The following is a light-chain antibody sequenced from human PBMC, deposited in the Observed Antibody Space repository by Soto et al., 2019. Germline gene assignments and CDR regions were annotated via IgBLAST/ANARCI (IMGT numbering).Light chain of an antibody. Sequence: EVVLTQSPVTLSLSPGERATLSCRASQSFPGLLAWYQQQPGQAPRLLIYDAYKRATGIPPRFSGSGSGTDFTLTISSLEPADSAVYYCQQRHMWPITCGQGTRLETK. CDR1: QSFPGL. CDR2: DAY. CDR3: QQRHMWPIT. V-gene: IGKV3-11*01. J-gene: IGKJ5*01.